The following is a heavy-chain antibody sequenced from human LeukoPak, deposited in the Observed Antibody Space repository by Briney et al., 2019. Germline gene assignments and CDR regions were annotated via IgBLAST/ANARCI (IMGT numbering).Heavy chain of an antibody. D-gene: IGHD6-19*01. CDR1: GFTFSSYG. CDR2: IWYDGSNK. CDR3: ARAEAVADAFDI. Sequence: PGRSLRLSCAASGFTFSSYGMHWVRQAPGKGLEWVAVIWYDGSNKYYADPVKGRFTISRDNSKNTLYLQMNSLRAEDTAVYYCARAEAVADAFDIWGQGTMVTVSS. V-gene: IGHV3-33*01. J-gene: IGHJ3*02.